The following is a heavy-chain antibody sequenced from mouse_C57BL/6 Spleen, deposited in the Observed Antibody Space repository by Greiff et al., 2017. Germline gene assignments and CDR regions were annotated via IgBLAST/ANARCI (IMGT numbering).Heavy chain of an antibody. Sequence: EVHLVESGGGLVKPGGSLKLSCAASGFTFSDYGMHWVRQAPEKGLEWVAYLSSGSSTIYYADTVKGRFTISRDNAKNTLFLQMTSLRSEDTAMYYCASTVVAPYYAMDYWGQGTSVTVSS. CDR1: GFTFSDYG. J-gene: IGHJ4*01. V-gene: IGHV5-17*01. D-gene: IGHD1-1*01. CDR3: ASTVVAPYYAMDY. CDR2: LSSGSSTI.